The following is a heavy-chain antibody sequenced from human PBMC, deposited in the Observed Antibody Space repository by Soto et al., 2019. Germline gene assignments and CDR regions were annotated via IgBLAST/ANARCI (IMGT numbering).Heavy chain of an antibody. J-gene: IGHJ1*01. CDR3: ARDHNSFDSSGYCEH. Sequence: QIQLVQSAAEVKKPGASVKVSCKTSGYTFVSYGISWVRQAPGQGLEWMGWISPYNGNTNFAQRGRARVTLTTETSTHRVYLDLRSLKSADTAGYYFARDHNSFDSSGYCEHWGQGAVITFSS. D-gene: IGHD3-22*01. CDR1: GYTFVSYG. CDR2: ISPYNGNT. V-gene: IGHV1-18*04.